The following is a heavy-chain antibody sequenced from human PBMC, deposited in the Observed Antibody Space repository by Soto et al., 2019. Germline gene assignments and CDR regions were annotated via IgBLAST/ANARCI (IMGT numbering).Heavy chain of an antibody. CDR3: TRTYYYDSSGLPGH. CDR2: IRSKAYGGTT. J-gene: IGHJ4*02. CDR1: GFTFGDYA. D-gene: IGHD3-22*01. Sequence: PGGSLRLSCTASGFTFGDYAMSWFRQAPGKGLEWVGFIRSKAYGGTTEYAASVKGRFTISRDDSKSIAYLQMNSLKTEDTAVYYCTRTYYYDSSGLPGHWGQGTLVTVSS. V-gene: IGHV3-49*03.